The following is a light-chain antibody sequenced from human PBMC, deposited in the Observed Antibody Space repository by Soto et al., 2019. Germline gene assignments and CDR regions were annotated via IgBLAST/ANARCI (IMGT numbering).Light chain of an antibody. CDR1: SSDVGNYNY. CDR3: SAYAGTNDFVV. Sequence: QSVLTQPPSASGSPGQSVTISCTGTSSDVGNYNYVSWYQQHPGKAPKLMIYEVNKRPSGVPDRCSGSKSGNTASLTVSGLQAEDEADYFCSAYAGTNDFVVFGGGTKVTV. CDR2: EVN. V-gene: IGLV2-8*01. J-gene: IGLJ2*01.